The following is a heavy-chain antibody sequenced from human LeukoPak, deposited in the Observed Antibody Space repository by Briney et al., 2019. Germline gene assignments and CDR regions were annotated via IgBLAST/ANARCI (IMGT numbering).Heavy chain of an antibody. J-gene: IGHJ5*02. CDR1: GFTFSSYS. CDR2: ISGSGGNT. CDR3: AKGKSILYDP. V-gene: IGHV3-23*01. Sequence: GGSLRLSCAASGFTFSSYSMNWVRQAPGKGLEWVSAISGSGGNTYYADSVKGRFTISRDNSKNILYLQMNSLRAEDTAVYHCAKGKSILYDPWGQGTLVTVTS.